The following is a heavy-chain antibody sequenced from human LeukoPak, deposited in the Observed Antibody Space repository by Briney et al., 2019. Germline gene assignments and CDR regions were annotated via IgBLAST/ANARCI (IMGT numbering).Heavy chain of an antibody. CDR1: GFTFSSYR. J-gene: IGHJ4*02. CDR3: ARGQTTVTN. CDR2: IKQDGSEK. Sequence: GGSLRPSCAASGFTFSSYRMSWVRQAPGKGLEWVANIKQDGSEKYYVDSVKGRFTISRDNAKNSLYLQMSSLRAEDTAVYFCARGQTTVTNWGQGTLVTLSS. V-gene: IGHV3-7*03. D-gene: IGHD4-17*01.